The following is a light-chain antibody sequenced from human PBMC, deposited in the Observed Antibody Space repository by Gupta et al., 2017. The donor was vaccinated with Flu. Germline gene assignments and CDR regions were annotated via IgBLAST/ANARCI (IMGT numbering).Light chain of an antibody. CDR1: SSNIGSNY. J-gene: IGLJ3*02. Sequence: QSVLTQPPSASGTPGQRVTISCSGSSSNIGSNYVYWYQQLPGTAPKLLIYRNNTLPSGVPDRFSGSKSGTSASLAISGLRSEDEADYYCAAWDDSLSGWVFGGGTKLTVL. CDR3: AAWDDSLSGWV. CDR2: RNN. V-gene: IGLV1-47*01.